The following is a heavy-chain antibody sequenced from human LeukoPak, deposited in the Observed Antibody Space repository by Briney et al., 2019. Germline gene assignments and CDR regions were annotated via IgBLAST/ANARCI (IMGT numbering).Heavy chain of an antibody. V-gene: IGHV4-59*01. CDR1: GGSISSYY. CDR2: IYYSGST. CDR3: ARKTYQAFDI. J-gene: IGHJ3*02. Sequence: PSETLSLTCTVSGGSISSYYWSWIRQPPGKGLEWIGYIYYSGSTNYNPSLKSRVTISVDTSKNQFSLKLSSVTAADTAVYYCARKTYQAFDIWGQGTMVTVSS.